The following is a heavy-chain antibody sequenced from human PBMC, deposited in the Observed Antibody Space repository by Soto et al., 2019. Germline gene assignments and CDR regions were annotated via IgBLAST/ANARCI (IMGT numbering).Heavy chain of an antibody. CDR1: GYSFTSYW. CDR2: IYPGDSDT. D-gene: IGHD6-13*01. CDR3: ARQKAAGTGLKLQVDYYYYGMDV. Sequence: PGESLKISCKGSGYSFTSYWIGWVRQMPGKGLEWMGIIYPGDSDTRYSPSFQGQVTISADKSISTAYLQWSSLKASDTAMYYCARQKAAGTGLKLQVDYYYYGMDVWGQGTKVTVSS. V-gene: IGHV5-51*01. J-gene: IGHJ6*02.